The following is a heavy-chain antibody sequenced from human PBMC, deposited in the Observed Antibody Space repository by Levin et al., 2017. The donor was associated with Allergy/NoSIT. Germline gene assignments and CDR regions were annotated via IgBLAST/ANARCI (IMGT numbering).Heavy chain of an antibody. Sequence: GESLKISCAASGFTFSSYWMSWVRQAPGKGLEWVANIKQDGSEKYYVDSVKGRFTISRDNAKNSLYLQMNSLRAEDTAVYYCARELLQLWYSYYFDYWGQGTLVTVSS. J-gene: IGHJ4*02. D-gene: IGHD5-18*01. V-gene: IGHV3-7*01. CDR1: GFTFSSYW. CDR2: IKQDGSEK. CDR3: ARELLQLWYSYYFDY.